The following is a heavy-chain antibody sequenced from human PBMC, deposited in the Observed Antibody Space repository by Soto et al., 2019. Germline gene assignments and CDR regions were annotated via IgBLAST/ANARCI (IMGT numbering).Heavy chain of an antibody. CDR1: GFIFSNYA. CDR2: MNSDGSTI. V-gene: IGHV3-74*01. CDR3: ASQLLYGY. D-gene: IGHD1-1*01. Sequence: GGSLRLSCAASGFIFSNYAMHWVRQAPGKGLVWVARMNSDGSTISYADPVKGRFTISRDNAKNTLFLQMNSLRVEDTALYYCASQLLYGYWGQGTLVTVSS. J-gene: IGHJ4*02.